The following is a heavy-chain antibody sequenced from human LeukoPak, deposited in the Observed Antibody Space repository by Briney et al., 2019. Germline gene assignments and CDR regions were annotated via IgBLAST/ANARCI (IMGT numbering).Heavy chain of an antibody. CDR1: GFTFSDYY. CDR2: ISSSGSTI. D-gene: IGHD2-2*01. V-gene: IGHV3-11*01. Sequence: PGGSLRLSCAASGFTFSDYYMSWIRQAPGKGLEWVSYISSSGSTIYYADSVKGRFTTSRDNAKNSLYLQMNSLRAEDTAVYYCATASTVPAATFDPWGQGTLVTVSS. CDR3: ATASTVPAATFDP. J-gene: IGHJ5*02.